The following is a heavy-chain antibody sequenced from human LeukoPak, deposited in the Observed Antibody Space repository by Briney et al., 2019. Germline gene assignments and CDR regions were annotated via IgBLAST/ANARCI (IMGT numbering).Heavy chain of an antibody. J-gene: IGHJ4*02. CDR1: GYTFTSYA. D-gene: IGHD3-10*01. V-gene: IGHV1-3*01. Sequence: ASVKVSCKASGYTFTSYAMHWVRQAPGQRLEWMGWINAGNGNTKYSQKFQGRVTITRDTSASTAYMELSSLRSEDTAVYYCARVSGGGYYGSGFDYWGQGTLVTVSS. CDR3: ARVSGGGYYGSGFDY. CDR2: INAGNGNT.